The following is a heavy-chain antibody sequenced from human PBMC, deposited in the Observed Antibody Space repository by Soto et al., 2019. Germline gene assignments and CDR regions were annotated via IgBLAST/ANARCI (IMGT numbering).Heavy chain of an antibody. D-gene: IGHD2-21*02. J-gene: IGHJ6*02. CDR2: LSRSGNTI. CDR3: AKETRSRAVTATRVNGMDV. CDR1: GFTFGDYE. Sequence: QVQLVESGGGLVQPGGSLRLSCAASGFTFGDYEMSWIRQAAGKGPEWVSFLSRSGNTIYYADSVKGRFSISRDNAENSLYLQMNNLKVEDSAIYYCAKETRSRAVTATRVNGMDVWGQGTTVTVSS. V-gene: IGHV3-11*04.